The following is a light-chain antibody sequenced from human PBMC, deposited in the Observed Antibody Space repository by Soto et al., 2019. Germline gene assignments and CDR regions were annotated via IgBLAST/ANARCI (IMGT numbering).Light chain of an antibody. V-gene: IGLV1-44*01. CDR1: SSNIGSYT. CDR3: SSFAGTNSFV. J-gene: IGLJ1*01. Sequence: QSVLTQPPSASGTPGLRVTISCSGSSSNIGSYTVNWYQQRPGKAPKLIIYEVTRRPSGVPDRIFASKSDTTASLTVSGLQAEDEADYYCSSFAGTNSFVFGTGTKVTVL. CDR2: EVT.